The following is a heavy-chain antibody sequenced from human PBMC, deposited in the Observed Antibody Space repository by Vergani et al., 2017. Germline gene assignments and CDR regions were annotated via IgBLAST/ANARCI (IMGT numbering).Heavy chain of an antibody. CDR1: GGSISSGDYY. Sequence: QVQLQESGPGLVKPSQTLSLTCTVSGGSISSGDYYWSWIRQPPGKGLEWIGYIYYSGSTYYNPSLKSRVTRSVDTSKNQFSLKLSSVTAADTAVYYCAREVLTPANIGYCSSTSCLPWFDPWGQGTLVTVSS. V-gene: IGHV4-30-4*08. D-gene: IGHD2-2*01. CDR3: AREVLTPANIGYCSSTSCLPWFDP. CDR2: IYYSGST. J-gene: IGHJ5*02.